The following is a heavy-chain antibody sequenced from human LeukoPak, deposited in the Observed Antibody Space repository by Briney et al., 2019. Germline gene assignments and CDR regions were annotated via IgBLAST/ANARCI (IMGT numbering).Heavy chain of an antibody. D-gene: IGHD6-13*01. V-gene: IGHV1-18*01. J-gene: IGHJ4*02. CDR3: AREGVYSSSWYEDY. CDR2: ISAYNGNT. CDR1: GGTFSSYA. Sequence: ASVKVSCKASGGTFSSYAISWVRQAPGQGLEWMGWISAYNGNTRNAEKLQGRVTMTTDTSTSTAYMELRSLRSDDTAVYYCAREGVYSSSWYEDYWGQGTLVTVSS.